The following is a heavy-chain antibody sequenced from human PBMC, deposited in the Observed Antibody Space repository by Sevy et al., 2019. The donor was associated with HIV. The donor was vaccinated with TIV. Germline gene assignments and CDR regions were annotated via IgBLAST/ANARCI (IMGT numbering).Heavy chain of an antibody. CDR2: IWYDGSSK. V-gene: IGHV3-33*01. D-gene: IGHD3-22*01. J-gene: IGHJ4*02. Sequence: GGSLRLSCAASGFTFSSYGMHWVRQAPGKGLEWVALIWYDGSSKYYADSVKGRFTISRDNSKNTLYLQMNSLRVEDTGVYYWASWAPMVGSGYYYKGYNSDYWGQGSLVTVSS. CDR3: ASWAPMVGSGYYYKGYNSDY. CDR1: GFTFSSYG.